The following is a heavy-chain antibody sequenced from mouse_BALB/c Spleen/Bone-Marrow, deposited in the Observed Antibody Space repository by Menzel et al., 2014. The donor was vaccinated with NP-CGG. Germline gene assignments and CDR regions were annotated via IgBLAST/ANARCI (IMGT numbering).Heavy chain of an antibody. CDR1: GYTFTSSW. V-gene: IGHV1S130*01. CDR2: IHPNSGNT. Sequence: VQLVESGSVLVRPGASVKLSCKASGYTFTSSWMHWARQTPGQGLEWIGAIHPNSGNTNYNEKFKVKSTLTVHTSYSTAYVDLSSLTTEDSAVYYCARELGRGYYFYYWGQGTTLTGSS. J-gene: IGHJ2*01. CDR3: ARELGRGYYFYY. D-gene: IGHD4-1*01.